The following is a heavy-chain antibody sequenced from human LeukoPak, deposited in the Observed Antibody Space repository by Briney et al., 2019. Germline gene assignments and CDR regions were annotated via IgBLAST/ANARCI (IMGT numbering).Heavy chain of an antibody. Sequence: SQTLSLTCTVSGGSISSGSYYWSWIRQPAGKGLEWIGRIYTSGSTNYNPSLKSRVTISVDTSKNQFSLKLSSVTAADTAVYYCARDVTEDGYPVLNDYWGQGTLVTVSS. CDR3: ARDVTEDGYPVLNDY. CDR2: IYTSGST. J-gene: IGHJ4*02. D-gene: IGHD5-24*01. CDR1: GGSISSGSYY. V-gene: IGHV4-61*02.